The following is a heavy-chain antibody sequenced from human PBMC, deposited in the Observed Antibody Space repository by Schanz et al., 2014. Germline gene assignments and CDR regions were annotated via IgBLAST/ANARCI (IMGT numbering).Heavy chain of an antibody. CDR1: GYTFTSYS. CDR3: ARGPLGTSP. D-gene: IGHD5-12*01. Sequence: QVHLVQSGAEVKKPGASVKVSCKASGYTFTSYSIHWVRQAPGQGLEWMGWINVGNGNMKYSQKFQGRVTFTADKSTSTAYMELSSLKSEDTAVYYCARGPLGTSPWGQGTLVTVSS. J-gene: IGHJ5*02. CDR2: INVGNGNM. V-gene: IGHV1-3*01.